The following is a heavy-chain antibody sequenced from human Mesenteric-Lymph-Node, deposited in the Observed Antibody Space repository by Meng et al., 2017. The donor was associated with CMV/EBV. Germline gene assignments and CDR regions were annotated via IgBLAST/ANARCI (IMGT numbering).Heavy chain of an antibody. CDR1: GFTFSSYS. V-gene: IGHV3-21*01. D-gene: IGHD6-19*01. CDR2: ISSSSSYI. CDR3: ARVPIRYSSGWDFDY. Sequence: GESLKISCAASGFTFSSYSMNWVRQAPGKGLEWVSSISSSSSYIYYADSVKGRFIISRDNAKNSLYLQMNSLRAEDTAVYYCARVPIRYSSGWDFDYWGQGTLVTVSS. J-gene: IGHJ4*02.